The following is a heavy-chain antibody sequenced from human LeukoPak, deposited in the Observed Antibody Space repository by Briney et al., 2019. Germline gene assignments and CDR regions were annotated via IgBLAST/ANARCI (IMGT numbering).Heavy chain of an antibody. J-gene: IGHJ4*02. V-gene: IGHV4-59*01. Sequence: SETLSLTCTVSGGSISSYYWSWIRQPPGKGLEWIGYNYYSGSTIYNPSLKSRVTISVDTFKNQFSLRLSSVTAADTAVYYCARGQWLVDYWGQGTLVTVSS. CDR3: ARGQWLVDY. CDR2: NYYSGST. D-gene: IGHD6-19*01. CDR1: GGSISSYY.